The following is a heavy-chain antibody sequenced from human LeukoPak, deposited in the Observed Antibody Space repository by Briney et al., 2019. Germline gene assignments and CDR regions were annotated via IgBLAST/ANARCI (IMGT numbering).Heavy chain of an antibody. Sequence: GASVKVSCKASGYTFTSYDMNWVRQAPGQGLEWMGRIIPILGIANYAQKFQGRVTITADKSTSTAYMELSSLRSEDTAVYYCARVAGYSSSWYPWGQGTLVTVSS. CDR1: GYTFTSYD. CDR3: ARVAGYSSSWYP. D-gene: IGHD6-13*01. CDR2: IIPILGIA. J-gene: IGHJ5*02. V-gene: IGHV1-69*04.